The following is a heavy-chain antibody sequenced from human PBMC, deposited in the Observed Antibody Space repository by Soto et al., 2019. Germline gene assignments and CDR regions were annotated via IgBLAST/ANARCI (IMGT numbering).Heavy chain of an antibody. J-gene: IGHJ6*02. Sequence: EVQLVESGGGLVQPGGSLRLSCEASGFTFRNYDMHWVRQGTGKGLEWVSGISAAGDPDYADSVEGRFTISRENAQNSVFLQMNSPRVGDTAVYYCARTDRDFYGLDVWGQGTTVIGSS. CDR3: ARTDRDFYGLDV. CDR1: GFTFRNYD. CDR2: ISAAGDP. V-gene: IGHV3-13*05.